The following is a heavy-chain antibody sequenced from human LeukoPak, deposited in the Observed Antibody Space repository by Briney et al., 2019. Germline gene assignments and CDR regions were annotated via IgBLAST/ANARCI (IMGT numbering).Heavy chain of an antibody. V-gene: IGHV4-59*08. CDR2: IYYSGST. CDR3: AGHYYDSSGYFFFDY. CDR1: GGSISSYY. Sequence: SETLSLTCTVSGGSISSYYWSWIRQPPGKGLEWIGYIYYSGSTNYNPSLNSRVTISVDTSKNQFSLKLSSVTAADTAVYYCAGHYYDSSGYFFFDYWGQGTLVTVSP. J-gene: IGHJ4*02. D-gene: IGHD3-22*01.